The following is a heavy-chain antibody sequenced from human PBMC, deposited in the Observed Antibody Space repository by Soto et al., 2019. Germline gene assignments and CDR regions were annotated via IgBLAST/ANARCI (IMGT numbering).Heavy chain of an antibody. CDR2: LSAYNGNT. Sequence: QVQLVQSGAEVKKPGASVKVSCKASGYTFTRYGISWVRQAPGQGLEWMGWLSAYNGNTNYAQKLQGRVTMTTDTSTSTAYMERSSLRSDDAAVYYCARVPADIGWFDPLGQGTLVTVSS. J-gene: IGHJ5*02. CDR3: ARVPADIGWFDP. CDR1: GYTFTRYG. D-gene: IGHD2-2*01. V-gene: IGHV1-18*01.